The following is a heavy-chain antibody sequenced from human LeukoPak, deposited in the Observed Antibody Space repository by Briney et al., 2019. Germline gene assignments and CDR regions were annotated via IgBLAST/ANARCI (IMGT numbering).Heavy chain of an antibody. D-gene: IGHD1-26*01. CDR1: GYTFTDYY. CDR3: ARDLSGSYSGDY. V-gene: IGHV1-2*02. Sequence: ASVKVSCKASGYTFTDYYMHWVRQAPGQGLEWMGWINPNSGGTNYAQKFQGRVTMTRDTSISTAYMELCRLRSDDTAVYYCARDLSGSYSGDYWGQGTLVTVSS. J-gene: IGHJ4*02. CDR2: INPNSGGT.